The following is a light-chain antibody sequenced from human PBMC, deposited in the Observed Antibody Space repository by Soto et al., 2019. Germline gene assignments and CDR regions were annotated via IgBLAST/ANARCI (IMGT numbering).Light chain of an antibody. V-gene: IGLV2-8*01. CDR2: QVS. Sequence: QSALTQPPSASGSPGQSVTISCTGTSSDVGASEYVSWYQPHPRKAPKLMIYQVSKRPSGVPDRFSGSRSGNTASLTVSGLQAEDEADYYCTSYTSSYIYVLGGGTKLTVL. CDR3: TSYTSSYIYV. J-gene: IGLJ1*01. CDR1: SSDVGASEY.